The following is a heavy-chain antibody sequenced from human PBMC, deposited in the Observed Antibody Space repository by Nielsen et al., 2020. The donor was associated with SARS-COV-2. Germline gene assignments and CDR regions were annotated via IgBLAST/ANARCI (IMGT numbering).Heavy chain of an antibody. CDR3: ARNKRYGVELWFGGYY. V-gene: IGHV3-11*01. D-gene: IGHD3-10*01. CDR1: GFTFSDYY. J-gene: IGHJ4*02. Sequence: GGSLRLSCAASGFTFSDYYMSWIRQAPGKGLEWVSYISSSGSTIYYADSVKGRFTISRDNAKNSLYLQTNSLRAEDTAVYYCARNKRYGVELWFGGYYWGQGTLVTVSS. CDR2: ISSSGSTI.